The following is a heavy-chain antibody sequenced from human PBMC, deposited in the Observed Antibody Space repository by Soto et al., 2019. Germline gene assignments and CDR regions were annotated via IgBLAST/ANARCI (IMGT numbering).Heavy chain of an antibody. D-gene: IGHD3-3*01. Sequence: SETLSLTCTVSGGSVSSAGYHWSWIRQHPGKALEWIGFIYNSGSAYYNPSLKSRVTISLDTSKNQFSLKLSSVTAADTAVYYCATLWSGLPDHWGQGTLLTVSS. CDR3: ATLWSGLPDH. CDR1: GGSVSSAGYH. J-gene: IGHJ4*02. V-gene: IGHV4-31*03. CDR2: IYNSGSA.